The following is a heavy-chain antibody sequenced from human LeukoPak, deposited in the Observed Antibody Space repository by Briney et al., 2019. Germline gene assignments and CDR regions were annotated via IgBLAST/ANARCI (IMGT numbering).Heavy chain of an antibody. CDR2: ISHSGNT. V-gene: IGHV4-38-2*02. J-gene: IGHJ4*02. CDR1: GYSIISTYS. CDR3: ARVNAPVATFDY. D-gene: IGHD1-1*01. Sequence: PSETLSLTCTVSGYSIISTYSGAWIRQPPGKGLEWIATISHSGNTYYTPSLESRLTISLDTSKNHFSLKLSSVTAADTAVYYCARVNAPVATFDYWGLGTLVAVSS.